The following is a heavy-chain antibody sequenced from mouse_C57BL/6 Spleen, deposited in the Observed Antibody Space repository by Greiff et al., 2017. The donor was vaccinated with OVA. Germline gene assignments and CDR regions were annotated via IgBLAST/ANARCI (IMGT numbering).Heavy chain of an antibody. V-gene: IGHV1-42*01. CDR1: GYSFTGYY. CDR3: ASAYGSREYFDY. J-gene: IGHJ2*01. Sequence: EVQLQQSGPELVKPGASVKISCKASGYSFTGYYMNWVKQSPEKSLEWIGEINPSTGGTTYNQKFKAKATLTVDKSSSTAYMQLKSLTSEDSAVYYCASAYGSREYFDYWGQGTTLTVSS. D-gene: IGHD1-1*01. CDR2: INPSTGGT.